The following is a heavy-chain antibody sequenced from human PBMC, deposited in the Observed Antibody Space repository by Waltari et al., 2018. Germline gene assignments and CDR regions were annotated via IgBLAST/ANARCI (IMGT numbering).Heavy chain of an antibody. J-gene: IGHJ5*02. CDR2: IYYSGST. CDR3: ARDRDSSSWYHWFDP. Sequence: QVQLQESGPGLVKPSETPSLTCTVSGGSISSYYWSWIRQPPGKGLEWIGYIYYSGSTNYNPSLKSRVTISVDTSKNQFSLKLSSVTAADTAVYYCARDRDSSSWYHWFDPWGQGTLVTVSS. V-gene: IGHV4-59*01. D-gene: IGHD6-13*01. CDR1: GGSISSYY.